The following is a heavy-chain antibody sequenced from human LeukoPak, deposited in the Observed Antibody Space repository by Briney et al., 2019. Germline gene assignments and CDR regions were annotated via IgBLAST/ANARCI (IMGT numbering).Heavy chain of an antibody. CDR2: IIPIFGTA. D-gene: IGHD2-15*01. CDR1: GGTFSSYA. J-gene: IGHJ4*02. Sequence: ASVKVSCKASGGTFSSYAISWVRQAPGQGLEWMGGIIPIFGTANYAQKFQGRVTITADESTSTAYMELRSLRSDDTAVYYCARAGDCSGGSCYSGAYYFDYWGQGTLVTVSS. CDR3: ARAGDCSGGSCYSGAYYFDY. V-gene: IGHV1-69*13.